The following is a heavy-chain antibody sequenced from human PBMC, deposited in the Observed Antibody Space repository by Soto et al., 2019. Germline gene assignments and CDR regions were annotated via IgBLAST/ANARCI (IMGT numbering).Heavy chain of an antibody. CDR3: THSRCGGDCLQSYSSHYYYGMDV. J-gene: IGHJ6*02. CDR1: GFSLSTGGVG. CDR2: IYWDDDK. D-gene: IGHD2-21*02. V-gene: IGHV2-5*02. Sequence: QITLMESGPPLVKPTQTLTLTCTFSGFSLSTGGVGVGWIRQPPGKALEWLALIYWDDDKRYSPSLRSRLTITKDTSKNQVGLTMTNMDPVDTATYYCTHSRCGGDCLQSYSSHYYYGMDVWGQGTTVTVSS.